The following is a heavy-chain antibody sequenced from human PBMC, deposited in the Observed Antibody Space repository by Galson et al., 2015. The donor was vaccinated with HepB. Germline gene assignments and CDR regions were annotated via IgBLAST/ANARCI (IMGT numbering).Heavy chain of an antibody. Sequence: SLRLSCAASGFTFSSYGMHWVRQAPGKGLEWVAVISYDGSNKYYVDSVKGRFTISRDNSKNTLYLQMNSLRAEDTAVYYCAKDRGFGVVIDDLYYYYYGMDVWGQGTTVTVSS. CDR3: AKDRGFGVVIDDLYYYYYGMDV. D-gene: IGHD3-3*01. J-gene: IGHJ6*02. V-gene: IGHV3-30*18. CDR2: ISYDGSNK. CDR1: GFTFSSYG.